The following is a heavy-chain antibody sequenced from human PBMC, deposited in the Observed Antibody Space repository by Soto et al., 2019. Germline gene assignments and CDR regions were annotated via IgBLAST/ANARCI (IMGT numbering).Heavy chain of an antibody. Sequence: QLQLQESGPGLVTPSETLSLTCTVSGGSISSSSYYWGWIRQPPGKGLEWIGSIYYSGSTYYNPSLKSRVTISVATSKTQFSLKLSSVTAADPAVYYCGAGYCSTTSCYALHYWGQGTLVTVSS. CDR3: GAGYCSTTSCYALHY. CDR2: IYYSGST. V-gene: IGHV4-39*01. D-gene: IGHD2-2*01. J-gene: IGHJ4*02. CDR1: GGSISSSSYY.